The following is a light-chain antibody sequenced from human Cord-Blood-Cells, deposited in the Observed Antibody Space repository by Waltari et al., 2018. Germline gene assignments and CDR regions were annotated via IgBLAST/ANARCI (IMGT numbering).Light chain of an antibody. Sequence: DIQMTQFPFSTSASVGARVTIPYRASQSISSYLNWYQQKPGKAPKLLIYAASSLQSGVPSRFSGSGSGTDFTLTISSLQPEDFATYYCQQSYSTPRTFGQGTKVEIK. CDR1: QSISSY. V-gene: IGKV1-39*01. CDR3: QQSYSTPRT. CDR2: AAS. J-gene: IGKJ1*01.